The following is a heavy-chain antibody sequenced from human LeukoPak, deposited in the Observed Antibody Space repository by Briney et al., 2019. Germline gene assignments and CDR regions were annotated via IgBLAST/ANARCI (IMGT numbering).Heavy chain of an antibody. Sequence: GGSLRLSCAASGFIFSNYAMSWVRQAPGKGLEWVSAIGGRDSGTYYADSVRGRFTVSRDEPKNTLYLQMNTLRAEDTAVYYCAKWGDYDILTGYYDSDYRGQGTLVTVSS. CDR3: AKWGDYDILTGYYDSDY. D-gene: IGHD3-9*01. J-gene: IGHJ4*02. CDR1: GFIFSNYA. V-gene: IGHV3-23*01. CDR2: IGGRDSGT.